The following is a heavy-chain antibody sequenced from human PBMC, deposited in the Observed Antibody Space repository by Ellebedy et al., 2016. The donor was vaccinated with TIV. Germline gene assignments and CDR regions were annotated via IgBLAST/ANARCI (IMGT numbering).Heavy chain of an antibody. D-gene: IGHD6-6*01. CDR2: VSYDGYNK. CDR1: EFTFNGFG. CDR3: ARGSPLPPDY. Sequence: GESLKISCAASEFTFNGFGIHWVRQAPGKGLEWVTFVSYDGYNKYYADSVKGRFTISRDNSKNTVYLQMTSLRAEDTAVYFCARGSPLPPDYWGQGTLVTVSS. V-gene: IGHV3-30*03. J-gene: IGHJ4*02.